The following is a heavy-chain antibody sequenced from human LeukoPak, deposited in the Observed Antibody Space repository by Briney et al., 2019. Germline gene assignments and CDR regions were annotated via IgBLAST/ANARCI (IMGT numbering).Heavy chain of an antibody. CDR1: GGSISNNNYY. CDR3: ARHVASYDFDY. J-gene: IGHJ4*02. Sequence: PSETLSLTCSVSGGSISNNNYYWGWIRQPPGKGLEWIGSIYNSGSTYYNPSLKSRVTVSVNRTKNQSSLKLNSVPAADTAVYYCARHVASYDFDYWGQGTLVTVSS. V-gene: IGHV4-39*01. D-gene: IGHD2-21*01. CDR2: IYNSGST.